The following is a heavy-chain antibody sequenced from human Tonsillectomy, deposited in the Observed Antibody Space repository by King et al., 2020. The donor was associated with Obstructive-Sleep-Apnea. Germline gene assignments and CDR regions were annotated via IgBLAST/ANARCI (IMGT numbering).Heavy chain of an antibody. Sequence: QLVQSGAEVKKPGASVKVSCKASGYTFTGYYMHWVRQAPGQGLEWMGWIDPNSGGTYYAQKFQGRVTMTRDTAISTAYMELSRLRSDDTAVYYCARDRRGSYWGGGLDVWGQGTTVTASS. J-gene: IGHJ6*02. CDR1: GYTFTGYY. V-gene: IGHV1-2*02. D-gene: IGHD1-26*01. CDR3: ARDRRGSYWGGGLDV. CDR2: IDPNSGGT.